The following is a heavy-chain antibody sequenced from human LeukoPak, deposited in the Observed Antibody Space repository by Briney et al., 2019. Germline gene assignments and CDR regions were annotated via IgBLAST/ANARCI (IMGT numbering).Heavy chain of an antibody. J-gene: IGHJ4*02. CDR3: ARGNIAVAGLFDY. V-gene: IGHV4-4*02. CDR2: IYHSGST. D-gene: IGHD6-19*01. CDR1: GGSISSSNW. Sequence: SETLSLTCAVSGGSISSSNWWSWVRQPPGKGLEWIGEIYHSGSTNYNPFLKSRVTISVDKSKNQFSLKLSSVTAADTAVYYCARGNIAVAGLFDYWGQGTLVTVSS.